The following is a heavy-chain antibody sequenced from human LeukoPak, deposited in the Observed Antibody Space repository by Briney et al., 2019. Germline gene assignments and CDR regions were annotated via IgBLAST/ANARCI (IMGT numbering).Heavy chain of an antibody. J-gene: IGHJ4*02. CDR3: ARVHLYYGSGSRGFDF. Sequence: ASVKVSCKASLYNFYKYGISGVRDVPGRGLECLGWISVYNDNTIYAQRFQDRVTMTADTSTTTAYMELRSLTSVNTAVYYCARVHLYYGSGSRGFDFWGQRTLVTVSS. CDR1: LYNFYKYG. D-gene: IGHD3-10*01. V-gene: IGHV1-18*01. CDR2: ISVYNDNT.